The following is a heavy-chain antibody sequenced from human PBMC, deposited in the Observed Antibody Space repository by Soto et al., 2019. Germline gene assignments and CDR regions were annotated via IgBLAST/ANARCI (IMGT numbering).Heavy chain of an antibody. CDR1: GDSFNNSF. Sequence: QVQLQQWGAGLLKPSETLSLTCAVYGDSFNNSFWTWIRQSPWKGLEWIGEINHSGSANYNPSLWSRVTTSVDKSKKQFSLDLTSATAAATALYYCARVSRGYYDSWGQGTLVTVSS. J-gene: IGHJ4*02. CDR2: INHSGSA. V-gene: IGHV4-34*01. CDR3: ARVSRGYYDS.